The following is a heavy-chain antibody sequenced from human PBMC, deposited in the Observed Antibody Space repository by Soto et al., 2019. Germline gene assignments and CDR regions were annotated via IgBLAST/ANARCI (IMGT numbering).Heavy chain of an antibody. V-gene: IGHV4-34*01. CDR1: GGSFSGYK. D-gene: IGHD1-26*01. Sequence: PSETLSLTCAVYGGSFSGYKWSWIRQPPGKGLEWIGEVNHSGNTKYNPSLKSRVTISGDMSKKQFSLKLSSMTAADSAVYFCARAAVKLGATLFDSWGQGTLVTVSS. CDR3: ARAAVKLGATLFDS. J-gene: IGHJ4*02. CDR2: VNHSGNT.